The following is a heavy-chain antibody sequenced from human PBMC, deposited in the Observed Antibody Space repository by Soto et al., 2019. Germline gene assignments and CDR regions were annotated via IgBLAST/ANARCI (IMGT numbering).Heavy chain of an antibody. J-gene: IGHJ4*02. D-gene: IGHD1-26*01. V-gene: IGHV4-39*01. Sequence: QLQLQESGPGLVKPSETLSLTCTVSGGSISSSSYYWGWIRQPPGKGLEWIGTIYHSGSTYYKPCLKSRVTISVDTSKNQFSLKLNSVTAADTAIYYCAREMGGSIDYWGQGTLVTVSS. CDR3: AREMGGSIDY. CDR2: IYHSGST. CDR1: GGSISSSSYY.